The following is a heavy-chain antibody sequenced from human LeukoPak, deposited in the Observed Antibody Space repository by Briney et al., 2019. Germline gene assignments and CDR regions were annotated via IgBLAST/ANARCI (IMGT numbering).Heavy chain of an antibody. CDR3: ASGSGSYRLKNPFDI. Sequence: GGSLRLSCAASGFTFSSYWMSWVRQAPGKGLEWVAHIKQDGSEKYYVDSVKGRFTISRDNAKNSLYLQMNSLRAEDTAVYYCASGSGSYRLKNPFDIWGQGTMVTVSS. J-gene: IGHJ3*02. V-gene: IGHV3-7*01. CDR1: GFTFSSYW. D-gene: IGHD3-10*01. CDR2: IKQDGSEK.